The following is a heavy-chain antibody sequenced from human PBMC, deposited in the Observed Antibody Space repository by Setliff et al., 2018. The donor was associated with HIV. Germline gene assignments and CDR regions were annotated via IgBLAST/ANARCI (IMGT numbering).Heavy chain of an antibody. CDR3: ARDWGEHYDSSGFSS. CDR2: VTPDGGDK. Sequence: GGSLRLSCAASGFMFGVDWMSWVRQTPGKGLEWVASVTPDGGDKYYANSMRGRFTISRDNGKNAVYLQMDSLTAEDTALYYCARDWGEHYDSSGFSSWGQGTLVTVSS. D-gene: IGHD3-22*01. V-gene: IGHV3-7*01. CDR1: GFMFGVDW. J-gene: IGHJ5*02.